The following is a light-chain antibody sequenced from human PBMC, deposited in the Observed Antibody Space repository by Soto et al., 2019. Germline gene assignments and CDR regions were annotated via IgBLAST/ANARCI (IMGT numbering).Light chain of an antibody. CDR2: DAS. J-gene: IGKJ2*01. CDR1: QDIDNN. Sequence: DIQMTQSPSSLSASVGDRVTITCQASQDIDNNLNWYQQRSGKAPKVLIYDASNLKGGVPSRFSGSGSGTDFTFTISSMQPEDIATYYCQQYDDFPYTFGQGNKLEI. V-gene: IGKV1-33*01. CDR3: QQYDDFPYT.